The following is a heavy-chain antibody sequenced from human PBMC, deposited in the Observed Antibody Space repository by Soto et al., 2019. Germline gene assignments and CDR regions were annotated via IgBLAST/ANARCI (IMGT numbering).Heavy chain of an antibody. Sequence: EVQLVESGGGVVQPGGSLRLSCTASGFTFNTHWMHWVRQAPGKGLVWVSRIYFDGITTNYADSVKGRLTLSRDNAKHKVYLHVNTLRDEDTAVYYCAKGGAMGVDYWGQGTLVTVSS. D-gene: IGHD1-26*01. CDR1: GFTFNTHW. CDR3: AKGGAMGVDY. J-gene: IGHJ4*02. V-gene: IGHV3-74*01. CDR2: IYFDGITT.